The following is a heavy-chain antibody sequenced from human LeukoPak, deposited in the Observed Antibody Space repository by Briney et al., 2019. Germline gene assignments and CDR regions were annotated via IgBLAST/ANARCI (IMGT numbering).Heavy chain of an antibody. V-gene: IGHV3-23*01. J-gene: IGHJ4*02. CDR1: GFTFSSYA. D-gene: IGHD1-1*01. CDR2: ISSSGDTI. CDR3: PKADPGTGAFDY. Sequence: GGSLRLSCAASGFTFSSYAMDWVRQAPGKGLEWVSAISSSGDTIFYADPVKGRFTVSRDNSKNTLYLQMNSLRVEDTAVYFCPKADPGTGAFDYWGQGSLVTVSS.